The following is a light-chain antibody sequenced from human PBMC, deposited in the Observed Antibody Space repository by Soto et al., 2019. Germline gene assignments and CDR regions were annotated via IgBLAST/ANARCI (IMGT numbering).Light chain of an antibody. CDR2: EVR. J-gene: IGLJ1*01. V-gene: IGLV2-14*01. Sequence: QSVLTQPASVSGSPGQSITISCTGTSSDVGAYSYVSWYQQHPGKAPKVMIYEVRNRPSGVSNRFSGSKSGNTASLTISGLQAEDEADYYCSSYTSSSTPYVFGTGTKLTVL. CDR1: SSDVGAYSY. CDR3: SSYTSSSTPYV.